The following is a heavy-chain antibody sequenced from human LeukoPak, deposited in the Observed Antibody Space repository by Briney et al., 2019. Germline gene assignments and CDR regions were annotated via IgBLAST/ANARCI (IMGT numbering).Heavy chain of an antibody. CDR2: MNPNSGNT. D-gene: IGHD5-24*01. CDR3: ARRNTIMVAGLDY. J-gene: IGHJ4*02. CDR1: GYTFTSYD. V-gene: IGHV1-8*01. Sequence: ASVKVSCKASGYTFTSYDINWVRHATGQGLEWMGWMNPNSGNTGYAQKFQGRGTMTRNTSISTAFMELSSLRSEDTAVYYCARRNTIMVAGLDYWGQGTLVTVSS.